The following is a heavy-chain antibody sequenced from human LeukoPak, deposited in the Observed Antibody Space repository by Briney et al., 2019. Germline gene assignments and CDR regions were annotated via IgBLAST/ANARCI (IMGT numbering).Heavy chain of an antibody. CDR1: GFTFYDYA. J-gene: IGHJ4*02. CDR3: ARDELRGPIYGTTFDY. D-gene: IGHD1-14*01. CDR2: ISWNSGSI. V-gene: IGHV3-9*01. Sequence: GRSLRLPCAASGFTFYDYAMHWVRQAPGKGLEWVSGISWNSGSIDYADSVKGRFTISRDNAKNSLYLQMNSLRAEDTALYYCARDELRGPIYGTTFDYWGQGTLVTVSS.